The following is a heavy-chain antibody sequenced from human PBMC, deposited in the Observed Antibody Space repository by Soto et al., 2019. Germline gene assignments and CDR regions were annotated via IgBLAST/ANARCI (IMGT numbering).Heavy chain of an antibody. CDR1: GFTVSSNY. CDR3: ARDRSSSGATRFSEAFDI. V-gene: IGHV3-66*01. J-gene: IGHJ3*02. CDR2: IYSGGST. D-gene: IGHD5-12*01. Sequence: EVQLVESGGGLVQPGGSLRLSCAASGFTVSSNYMSWVRQAPGKGLEWVSVIYSGGSTYYADSVKGRFTISRDNSKNTLYLQMNSLRAEDTAVYYCARDRSSSGATRFSEAFDIWGQGTMVTVSS.